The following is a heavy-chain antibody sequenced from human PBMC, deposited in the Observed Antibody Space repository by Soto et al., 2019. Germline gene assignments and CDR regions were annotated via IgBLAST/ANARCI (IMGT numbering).Heavy chain of an antibody. D-gene: IGHD1-26*01. Sequence: QVQLQQWGAGLLKPSETLSLTCAVYGGSFSGYYWSWIRQPPGKGLEWIGEINHSGSTNYNPSLKSRVTISVDTSKNQFSLKLSSVTAADTAVNYCARESSVYSGSYSGWGQGTLVTVSS. J-gene: IGHJ4*02. CDR2: INHSGST. CDR3: ARESSVYSGSYSG. CDR1: GGSFSGYY. V-gene: IGHV4-34*01.